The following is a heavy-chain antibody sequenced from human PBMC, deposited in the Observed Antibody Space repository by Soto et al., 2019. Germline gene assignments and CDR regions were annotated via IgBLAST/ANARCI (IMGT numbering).Heavy chain of an antibody. CDR2: ISAYNGNT. CDR1: GYTFTSYG. J-gene: IGHJ4*02. Sequence: ASVKVSCKASGYTFTSYGISWVRQAPGQGLEWMGWISAYNGNTNYAQKLQGRVTMTTDTSTSPAYLELRSLRFDDTAVYYCARSPNFGVAPFDYWGQGTLVTVS. V-gene: IGHV1-18*01. CDR3: ARSPNFGVAPFDY. D-gene: IGHD3-3*01.